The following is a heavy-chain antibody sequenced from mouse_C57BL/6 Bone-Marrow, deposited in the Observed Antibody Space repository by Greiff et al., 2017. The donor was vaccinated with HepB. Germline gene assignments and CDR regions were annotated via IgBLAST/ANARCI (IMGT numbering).Heavy chain of an antibody. CDR1: GYAFSSSW. J-gene: IGHJ3*01. Sequence: QVQLQQSGPELVKPGASVKISCKASGYAFSSSWMNWVKQRPGKGLEWIGRIYPGDGDTNYNGKFKGKATLTAAKSSSTAYMQLSSLTSEDSAVYFFARGNFWFAYWGQGTLVTVSA. CDR2: IYPGDGDT. CDR3: ARGNFWFAY. V-gene: IGHV1-82*01.